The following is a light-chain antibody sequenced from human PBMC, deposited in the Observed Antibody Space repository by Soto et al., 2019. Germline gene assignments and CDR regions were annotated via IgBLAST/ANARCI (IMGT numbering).Light chain of an antibody. CDR3: QQYNKWPLT. CDR2: AVC. V-gene: IGKV3-15*01. J-gene: IGKJ1*01. CDR1: QSVSSN. Sequence: EIMMTQSPGTLSASPGEKATLSCSASQSVSSNLAWYQQKPGQAPRLLIYAVCTRATGIPARFSGSGSGTEFTLTISSLQSEDFAVYYCQQYNKWPLTFGQGTKVEIK.